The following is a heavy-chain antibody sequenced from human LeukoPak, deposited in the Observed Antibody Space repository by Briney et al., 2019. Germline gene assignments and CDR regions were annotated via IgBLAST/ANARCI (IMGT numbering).Heavy chain of an antibody. Sequence: SETLSLTCTVSGASISIGDYYWSWIRQPPGKGREWFGYIYYGGSTYYNPSLKSRVTISLDTSKNQFSLKLNSVTAADTAVYYCAREYYYGSGSARAFDLWGRGTLVTVSS. V-gene: IGHV4-30-4*01. CDR2: IYYGGST. J-gene: IGHJ4*02. CDR1: GASISIGDYY. D-gene: IGHD3-10*01. CDR3: AREYYYGSGSARAFDL.